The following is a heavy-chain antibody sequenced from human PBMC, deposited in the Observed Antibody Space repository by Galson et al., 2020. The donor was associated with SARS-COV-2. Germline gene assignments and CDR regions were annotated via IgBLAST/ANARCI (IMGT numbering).Heavy chain of an antibody. CDR2: IYFTGNT. J-gene: IGHJ5*02. CDR1: GGSINTGNYY. V-gene: IGHV4-39*07. Sequence: SETLYLTCTVSGGSINTGNYYWGWIRQSPVKGLEWIGSIYFTGNTHYNPSLSSRVSRSIDTSKNQFSLKLTSVTAADAAVYYCARALFVLVMYEEGNWFDPWGQGTQVTVSS. D-gene: IGHD2-8*01. CDR3: ARALFVLVMYEEGNWFDP.